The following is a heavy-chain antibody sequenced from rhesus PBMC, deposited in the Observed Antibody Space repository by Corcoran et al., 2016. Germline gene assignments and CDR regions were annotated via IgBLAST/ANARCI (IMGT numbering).Heavy chain of an antibody. D-gene: IGHD2-21*01. V-gene: IGHV4-106*01. Sequence: QVQLQESGPGLGKPSETLSLTCAVSGGSISADYYWLWIRQPPGKGPEWMGYIHGSGGGTNYNPSLKNRVTISIDTSKNQVSLKLSSVTAAETAVYYCARALYWVDTRVDAWGQGVLVTVSS. CDR2: IHGSGGGT. J-gene: IGHJ4*01. CDR3: ARALYWVDTRVDA. CDR1: GGSISADYY.